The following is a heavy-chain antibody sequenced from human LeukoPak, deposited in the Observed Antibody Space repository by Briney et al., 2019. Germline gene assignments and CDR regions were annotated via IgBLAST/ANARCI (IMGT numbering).Heavy chain of an antibody. CDR2: IIPIFGTA. Sequence: ASVKVSCKASGGTFSNYAISWVRQAPGQGLEWMGGIIPIFGTANYAQKFQGRVTITADESTSTAYMELSSLRSEDTAVYYCARDWSYYYDSSGYYLVYWGQGTLVTVSS. CDR1: GGTFSNYA. D-gene: IGHD3-22*01. V-gene: IGHV1-69*13. J-gene: IGHJ4*02. CDR3: ARDWSYYYDSSGYYLVY.